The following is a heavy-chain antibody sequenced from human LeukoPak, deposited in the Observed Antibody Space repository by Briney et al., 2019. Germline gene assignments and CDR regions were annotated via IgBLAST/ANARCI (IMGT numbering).Heavy chain of an antibody. J-gene: IGHJ3*02. CDR3: ARTITMARVDI. Sequence: GGSLRLSCAASGFPFSSYAMSWVRQSPGKGLEWVSVIYTSGNTYYADSVKGRFTISRDNSKNTLYLQMNSLRAEDTAVYYCARTITMARVDIWGQGAMVTVSS. CDR2: IYTSGNT. V-gene: IGHV3-53*01. CDR1: GFPFSSYA. D-gene: IGHD3-10*01.